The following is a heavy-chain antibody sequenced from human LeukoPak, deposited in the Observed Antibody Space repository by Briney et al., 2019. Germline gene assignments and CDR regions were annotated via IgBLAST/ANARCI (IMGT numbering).Heavy chain of an antibody. J-gene: IGHJ4*02. D-gene: IGHD3-22*01. CDR3: ARRKYYYDSSGYLRTRGIYYFDY. V-gene: IGHV3-30*02. Sequence: AGGSLRLSCAASGFTFSSYGMHWVRQAPGKGLEWVAFIRYDGSNKYYADSVKDRFTISRDNAKNSLYLQMNSLRADDTAVYYCARRKYYYDSSGYLRTRGIYYFDYWGQGTLVTVSS. CDR1: GFTFSSYG. CDR2: IRYDGSNK.